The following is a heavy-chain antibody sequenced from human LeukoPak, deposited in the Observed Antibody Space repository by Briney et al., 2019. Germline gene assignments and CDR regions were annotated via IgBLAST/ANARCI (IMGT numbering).Heavy chain of an antibody. Sequence: PGGSLRLSCVASGFPFSSYGMHWVRQAPGRGLEWVAVIWYDGSNKYYADSMKGRFTISGDNSKNTLYLQMNSLRAEDTGVYYCARAVGPFDYWGQGTLVTVSS. CDR3: ARAVGPFDY. CDR1: GFPFSSYG. CDR2: IWYDGSNK. V-gene: IGHV3-33*01. D-gene: IGHD1-26*01. J-gene: IGHJ4*02.